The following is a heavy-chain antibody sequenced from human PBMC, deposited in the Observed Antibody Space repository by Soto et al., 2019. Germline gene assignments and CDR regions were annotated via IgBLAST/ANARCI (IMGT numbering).Heavy chain of an antibody. V-gene: IGHV5-51*01. CDR1: GYSFTNYW. CDR2: IYPGDSDT. D-gene: IGHD5-18*01. CDR3: ARQNGGFSYGNDAFDI. Sequence: GESLKISCKGSGYSFTNYWIGWVRQMPGKGLEWMGIIYPGDSDTTYSPSFQGQVTISADKSISTAYLQWSSLKASNTSMYYCARQNGGFSYGNDAFDIWGQGTMVTVS. J-gene: IGHJ3*02.